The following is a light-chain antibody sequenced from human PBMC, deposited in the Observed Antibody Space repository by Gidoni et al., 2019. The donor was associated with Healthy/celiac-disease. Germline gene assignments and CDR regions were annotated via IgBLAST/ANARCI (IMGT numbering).Light chain of an antibody. Sequence: EIVSTQSPGTLSLSPGERATLTCRASQSVSSSYLAWYQQKPGQAPRLLIYGASSRATGIPDRFSGSGSGTDFTLTISRVEPEDFAVYYCQQYGSSPTFGGGTKVEIK. CDR1: QSVSSSY. CDR3: QQYGSSPT. J-gene: IGKJ4*01. V-gene: IGKV3-20*01. CDR2: GAS.